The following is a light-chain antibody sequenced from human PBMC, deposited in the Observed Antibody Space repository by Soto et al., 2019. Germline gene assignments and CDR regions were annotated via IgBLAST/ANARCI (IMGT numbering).Light chain of an antibody. Sequence: DIQLTQSAAFLSASFGDRVTITWRASQGISTYLAWYQQKTGKAPKLLIYAASTLQSGVPLSFSGSGSGTSFTLTISSLQTEDFATYYCQQLLSYPITFGQGTRLEIK. CDR1: QGISTY. CDR3: QQLLSYPIT. V-gene: IGKV1-9*01. J-gene: IGKJ5*01. CDR2: AAS.